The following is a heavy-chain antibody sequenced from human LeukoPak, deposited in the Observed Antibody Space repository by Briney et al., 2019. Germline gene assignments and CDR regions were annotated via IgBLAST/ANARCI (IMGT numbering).Heavy chain of an antibody. J-gene: IGHJ3*02. CDR3: ARCLGVVIMLDAFDI. CDR1: GFIFSNYV. Sequence: GRSLRLCCSASGFIFSNYVMNWVRQSPVKGLEPFSTLSYSGSSKYYADSVKGRFTISRDNSQNTLYLQMNSLRAEDTAVYYCARCLGVVIMLDAFDIWGQGTMVTVSS. V-gene: IGHV3-30*03. CDR2: LSYSGSSK. D-gene: IGHD3-3*01.